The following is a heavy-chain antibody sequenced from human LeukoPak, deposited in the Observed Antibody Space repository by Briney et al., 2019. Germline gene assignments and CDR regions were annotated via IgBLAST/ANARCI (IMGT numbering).Heavy chain of an antibody. Sequence: GGSLRLSCAASGFTFSSYSMNWVRQAPGKGLEWVSYISSSSSTIYYADSVKGRFTISRDNSKNTLYLQMNSLRAEDTAVYYCARGGEGGATTLDYWGQGTLVTVSS. V-gene: IGHV3-48*01. CDR1: GFTFSSYS. D-gene: IGHD1-26*01. CDR2: ISSSSSTI. J-gene: IGHJ4*02. CDR3: ARGGEGGATTLDY.